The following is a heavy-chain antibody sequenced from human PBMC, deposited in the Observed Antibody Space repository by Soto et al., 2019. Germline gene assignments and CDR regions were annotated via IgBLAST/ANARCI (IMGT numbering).Heavy chain of an antibody. CDR3: VRGVEPITLVVTAFDV. CDR2: ISSSGNP. CDR1: GGSINSGNYY. D-gene: IGHD3-22*01. J-gene: IGHJ3*01. V-gene: IGHV4-31*02. Sequence: TLSLTCTVSGGSINSGNYYWSWIREHPGKGLEWIGYISSSGNPFYKPSLKSRLTISLDPSENQFSLKLGSVTDADTALYYCVRGVEPITLVVTAFDVWGQGTRVTVSS.